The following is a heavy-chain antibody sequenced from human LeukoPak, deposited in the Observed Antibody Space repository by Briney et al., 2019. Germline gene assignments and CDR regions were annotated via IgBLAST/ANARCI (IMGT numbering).Heavy chain of an antibody. CDR3: ATQRGYSYGSSYYYYGMDV. CDR1: GYTFTSYY. V-gene: IGHV1-46*01. Sequence: ASVKVSCKASGYTFTSYYMHWVRQAPGQGLEWMGIINPSGGSTSYAQKFQGRVTMTRDTSTSTVYMELSSLRSEDTAVYYCATQRGYSYGSSYYYYGMDVWGQGTTVTVSS. D-gene: IGHD5-18*01. J-gene: IGHJ6*02. CDR2: INPSGGST.